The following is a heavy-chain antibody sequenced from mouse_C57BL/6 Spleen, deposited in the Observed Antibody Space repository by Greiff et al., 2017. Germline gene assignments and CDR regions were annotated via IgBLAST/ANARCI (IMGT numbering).Heavy chain of an antibody. CDR1: GFTFSSYT. V-gene: IGHV5-9*01. Sequence: SGGGLVKPGGSLKLSCAASGFTFSSYTMSWVRQTPEKRLEWVATISGGGGNTYYPDSVKGRFTISRDNAKNTLYLQMSSLRSEDTALYYCARQGENWAWFAYWGQGTLVTVSA. CDR3: ARQGENWAWFAY. J-gene: IGHJ3*01. CDR2: ISGGGGNT. D-gene: IGHD4-1*01.